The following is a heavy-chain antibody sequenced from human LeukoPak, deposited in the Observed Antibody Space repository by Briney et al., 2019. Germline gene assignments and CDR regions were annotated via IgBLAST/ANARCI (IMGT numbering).Heavy chain of an antibody. V-gene: IGHV1-58*01. CDR3: AADSDWIYSWAFDI. CDR1: GFTFSSSA. D-gene: IGHD1-7*01. CDR2: IVVGSGNT. Sequence: SVKVSCKASGFTFSSSAVQWVRQARGQRLEWIGWIVVGSGNTNYAQKSQERVTITTDMSTSTAYMDLSSLRSEDTAVYYCAADSDWIYSWAFDIWGQGTMVTVSS. J-gene: IGHJ3*02.